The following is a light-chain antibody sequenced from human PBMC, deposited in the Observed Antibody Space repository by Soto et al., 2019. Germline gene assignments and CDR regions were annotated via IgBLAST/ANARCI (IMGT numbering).Light chain of an antibody. CDR1: QSVLYYYNNKNY. J-gene: IGKJ1*01. CDR3: QQYYSTWT. CDR2: WAS. Sequence: DIVMTQSPDSLAVSLGEGATINCKSSQSVLYYYNNKNYLAWYQHKPGQPPKLLLYWASTRESGVPDRFSGSGSETDFTLTISSLQAEDVAVYYCQQYYSTWTFGQGTKVEIK. V-gene: IGKV4-1*01.